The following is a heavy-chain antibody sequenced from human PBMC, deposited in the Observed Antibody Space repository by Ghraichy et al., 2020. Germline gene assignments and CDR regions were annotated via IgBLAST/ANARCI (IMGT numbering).Heavy chain of an antibody. V-gene: IGHV4-4*09. D-gene: IGHD6-13*01. CDR1: GGSISNYY. Sequence: SDTLSLTCTVSGGSISNYYWSWIRQPPGKGLEWIGYIYSSGTTNYNPSLKGRVTISVDTSKSQFSLKLSSVTAADTAVYYCARMYGSSSSLDYWGQGTLVTVSS. CDR2: IYSSGTT. J-gene: IGHJ4*02. CDR3: ARMYGSSSSLDY.